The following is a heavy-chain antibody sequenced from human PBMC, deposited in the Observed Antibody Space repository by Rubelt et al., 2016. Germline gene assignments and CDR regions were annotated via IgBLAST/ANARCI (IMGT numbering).Heavy chain of an antibody. CDR1: GGSFSGYY. CDR2: INHRGST. D-gene: IGHD6-6*01. J-gene: IGHJ5*02. CDR3: AGEWLGSGSSYDH. V-gene: IGHV4-34*01. Sequence: QVQLQQWGAGLLKPSETLSLTCAVYGGSFSGYYWSWIRQPPGKGLEWIGEINHRGSTTYNPSLKSRVTISVDTSRNHVSLKRNSGTAADTAIYFCAGEWLGSGSSYDHWGQGTLVTVSS.